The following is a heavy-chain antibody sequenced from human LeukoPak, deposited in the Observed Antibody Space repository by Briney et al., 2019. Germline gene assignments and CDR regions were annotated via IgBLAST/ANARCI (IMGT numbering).Heavy chain of an antibody. CDR2: TTPSGGST. D-gene: IGHD2-2*01. J-gene: IGHJ4*02. CDR3: ARGRRIVVVPAAVYYFDY. CDR1: GYTFTSYY. Sequence: ASVKVSCKASGYTFTSYYMHWVRQPPEQGMGWMGVTTPSGGSTSYAQKFQGRVTMTRDTSTSTVYMELSSLRSEDTAVYYCARGRRIVVVPAAVYYFDYWGQGTLVTVSS. V-gene: IGHV1-46*01.